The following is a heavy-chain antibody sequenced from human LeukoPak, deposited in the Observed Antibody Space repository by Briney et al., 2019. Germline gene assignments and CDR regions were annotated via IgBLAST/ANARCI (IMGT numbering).Heavy chain of an antibody. CDR1: GLSLSTSGMG. D-gene: IGHD2-21*02. Sequence: SGPTLVNPTQTLTLTCTFSGLSLSTSGMGMGWIRQPPGKALEWLALIYWNDYKSYSPSLKSRLIVTKDTSKNQVVLTMTNMDPVDTATYYCAHRHDYYFDYWGQGTLVTVSS. CDR2: IYWNDYK. J-gene: IGHJ4*02. CDR3: AHRHDYYFDY. V-gene: IGHV2-5*01.